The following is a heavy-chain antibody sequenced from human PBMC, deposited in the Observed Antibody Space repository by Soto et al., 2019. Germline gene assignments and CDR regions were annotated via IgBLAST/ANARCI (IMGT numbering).Heavy chain of an antibody. V-gene: IGHV3-11*04. D-gene: IGHD5-12*01. CDR2: ISGDGTTQ. J-gene: IGHJ6*02. Sequence: PGGSLRLSCAASGFKFGDHYMTWIRQAPGKGLEWVSKISGDGTTQYYADSVKGRFTVSRDNAKNSLHLQMNSLRAEDAAVYYCARDRGGYDRLYYYHGMDVWGQGTTVTVSS. CDR3: ARDRGGYDRLYYYHGMDV. CDR1: GFKFGDHY.